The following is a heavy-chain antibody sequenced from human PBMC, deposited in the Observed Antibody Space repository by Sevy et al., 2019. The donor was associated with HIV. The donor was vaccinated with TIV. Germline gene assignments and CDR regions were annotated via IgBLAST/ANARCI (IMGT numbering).Heavy chain of an antibody. V-gene: IGHV3-23*01. Sequence: GGSLRLSCAASGFTFSSYAMSWVRQAPGKGLEWVSAISGSGGSTYYADSVKGRFTISRDNSKNTLYLQMNTLRAEDTALYYCAKFGDYYDSGGYYWYFDFWGRGTLVTVSS. CDR2: ISGSGGST. CDR1: GFTFSSYA. CDR3: AKFGDYYDSGGYYWYFDF. J-gene: IGHJ2*01. D-gene: IGHD3-22*01.